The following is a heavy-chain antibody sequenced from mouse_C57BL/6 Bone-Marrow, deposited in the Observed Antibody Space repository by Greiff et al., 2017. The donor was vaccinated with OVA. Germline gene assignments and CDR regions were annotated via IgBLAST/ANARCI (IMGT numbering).Heavy chain of an antibody. CDR1: GYTFTDYN. CDR2: INPNNGGT. Sequence: VQLKESGPELVKPGASVKMSCKASGYTFTDYNMHWVKQSHGKSLEWIGYINPNNGGTSYNQKFKGKATLTVNKSSSTAYMELRSLTSEDSAVYYCASPIYYDYNWGQGTTLTVSS. J-gene: IGHJ2*01. D-gene: IGHD2-4*01. V-gene: IGHV1-22*01. CDR3: ASPIYYDYN.